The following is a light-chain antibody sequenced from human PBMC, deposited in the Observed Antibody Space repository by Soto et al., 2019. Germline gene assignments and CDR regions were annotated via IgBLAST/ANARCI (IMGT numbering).Light chain of an antibody. V-gene: IGKV3-15*01. J-gene: IGKJ4*01. CDR2: GAS. CDR1: HSVSSR. CDR3: RHYHTCPLI. Sequence: EIVMTQSPATLSVSPGERATLSCRASHSVSSRLAWYQQKPGQAPRLLIYGASTRATGLPARFSGSGSGTDFPFPIISLLFKFFAVFYCRHYHTCPLIFGGGTRVEIK.